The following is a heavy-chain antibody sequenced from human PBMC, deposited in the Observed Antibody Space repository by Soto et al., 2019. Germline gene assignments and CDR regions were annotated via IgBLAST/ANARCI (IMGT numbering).Heavy chain of an antibody. CDR2: MYYTGST. J-gene: IGHJ4*02. CDR1: GGSIRSSTYY. Sequence: SETLSLTCTVSGGSIRSSTYYWGWIRQPPGKGLEWIGSMYYTGSTYYNPSLKSRVTISVDTSKNQFSLKLSSVTAADTAVYYCARLPGEYVFLGISYWGQGTLVTVSS. D-gene: IGHD4-17*01. V-gene: IGHV4-39*01. CDR3: ARLPGEYVFLGISY.